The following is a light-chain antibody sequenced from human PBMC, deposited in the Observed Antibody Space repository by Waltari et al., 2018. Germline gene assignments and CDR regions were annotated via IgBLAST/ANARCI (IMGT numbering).Light chain of an antibody. CDR2: HAS. J-gene: IGKJ5*01. Sequence: EIVLTQSPVILSLSPGETATLSCRASQSVTNYLAWYQQRPGQAPRLIIYHASNRATGIPARFSGSGSGTDFTLTINSLEPEDFAVYYCQQRGTWPPITFGQGTRLEIK. V-gene: IGKV3-11*01. CDR1: QSVTNY. CDR3: QQRGTWPPIT.